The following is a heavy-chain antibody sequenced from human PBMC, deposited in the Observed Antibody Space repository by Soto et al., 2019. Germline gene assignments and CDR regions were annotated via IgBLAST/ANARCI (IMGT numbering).Heavy chain of an antibody. CDR3: ARVEQYYDSSGYHDAFDI. J-gene: IGHJ3*02. V-gene: IGHV4-59*01. D-gene: IGHD3-22*01. Sequence: PSETLSLTCTVSGGSISSYYWSWIRQPPGKGLEGIGYIYYSGSTNYNPSLKSRVTISVDTPKNQFSLKLSSVTAADTAVYYCARVEQYYDSSGYHDAFDIWGQGTMVT. CDR1: GGSISSYY. CDR2: IYYSGST.